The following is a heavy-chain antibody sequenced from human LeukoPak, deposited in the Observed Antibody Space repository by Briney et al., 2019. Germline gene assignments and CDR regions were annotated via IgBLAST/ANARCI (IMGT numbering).Heavy chain of an antibody. V-gene: IGHV3-33*01. Sequence: GRSLRLSCAASGFTFSSYGMHWVRQAPGKGLEWVAVIWYDGSNKYYADSVKGRFTISRDNSKNTLYLQMNSLRAEDTAVYYCARVGRWGAAMEFFDYWGQGTLVTVSS. J-gene: IGHJ4*02. D-gene: IGHD5-18*01. CDR1: GFTFSSYG. CDR3: ARVGRWGAAMEFFDY. CDR2: IWYDGSNK.